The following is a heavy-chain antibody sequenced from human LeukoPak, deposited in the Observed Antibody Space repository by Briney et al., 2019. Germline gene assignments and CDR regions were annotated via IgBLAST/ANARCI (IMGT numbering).Heavy chain of an antibody. CDR2: IYYSGST. V-gene: IGHV4-39*01. CDR1: GDSISSSSHY. CDR3: ARHRGYYGSGSKLDC. D-gene: IGHD3-10*01. J-gene: IGHJ4*02. Sequence: SGTLSLTCTVSGDSISSSSHYWGWIRQPQRKGPEWIGSIYYSGSTYYIPSLKSRVTISVDTSKNQFSLKLSSVTAADTAVYFCARHRGYYGSGSKLDCWGQGTLVTVSS.